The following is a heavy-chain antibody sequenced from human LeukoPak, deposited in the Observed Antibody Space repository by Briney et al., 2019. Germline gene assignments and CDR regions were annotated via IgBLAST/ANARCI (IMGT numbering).Heavy chain of an antibody. J-gene: IGHJ1*01. V-gene: IGHV4-30-2*01. Sequence: PSETLSLTCTVSGGSISSGGYYWSWIRQPPGKGLEWIGYIHHSGSTYYNPSLKGRVTISVDRSKNQFSLKLSSVTAADTAVYYCASEVVTSIEYFQHWGQGTLVTVSS. CDR1: GGSISSGGYY. CDR3: ASEVVTSIEYFQH. D-gene: IGHD2-21*02. CDR2: IHHSGST.